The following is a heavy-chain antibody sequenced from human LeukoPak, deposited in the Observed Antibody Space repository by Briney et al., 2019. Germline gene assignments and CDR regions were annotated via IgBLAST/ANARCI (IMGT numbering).Heavy chain of an antibody. V-gene: IGHV3-23*01. J-gene: IGHJ4*02. Sequence: GGSLRLSCAASGFTFSNYAMSWVRQAPGKGVEWVSAVSGRDTSTYYTDSVKGRFTISRDNSKNTLYLQMSSLSAEDTAIYYCAKWGDYDVLTGYYDSDYWGQGTLVTVSS. D-gene: IGHD3-9*01. CDR1: GFTFSNYA. CDR3: AKWGDYDVLTGYYDSDY. CDR2: VSGRDTST.